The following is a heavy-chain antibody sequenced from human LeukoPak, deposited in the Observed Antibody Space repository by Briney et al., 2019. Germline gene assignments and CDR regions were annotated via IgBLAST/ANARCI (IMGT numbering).Heavy chain of an antibody. J-gene: IGHJ4*02. V-gene: IGHV4-38-2*01. D-gene: IGHD3-16*02. CDR1: GHSISSGYY. Sequence: SETLSLTCAVSGHSISSGYYWGWIRQPPGKGLEWIGSIYHSGSTYYNPSLKSRVTISVDTSKNQFSLKLSSVTAADTAVYYCARHITFGGVIVLFDYWGQGTLVTVSS. CDR3: ARHITFGGVIVLFDY. CDR2: IYHSGST.